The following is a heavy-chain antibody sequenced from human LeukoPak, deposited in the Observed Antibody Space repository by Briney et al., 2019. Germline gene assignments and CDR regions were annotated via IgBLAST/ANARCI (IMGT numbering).Heavy chain of an antibody. D-gene: IGHD2-2*01. Sequence: GRSLRLSCAASGFTFSSYGMSWVRQAPGKGLEWVSAISGSGGSTYYADSVKGRFTISRDNSKNTLYLQMNSLRAEDTAVYYCAKGASGYQLRYFDYWGQGTLVTVSS. CDR2: ISGSGGST. J-gene: IGHJ4*02. CDR1: GFTFSSYG. CDR3: AKGASGYQLRYFDY. V-gene: IGHV3-23*01.